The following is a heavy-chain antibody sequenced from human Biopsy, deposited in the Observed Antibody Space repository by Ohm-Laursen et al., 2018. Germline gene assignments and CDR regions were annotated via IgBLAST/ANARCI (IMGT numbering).Heavy chain of an antibody. J-gene: IGHJ3*02. CDR1: GGTLRSDA. CDR2: ISTYNDDT. D-gene: IGHD3-3*01. V-gene: IGHV1-18*01. CDR3: ARDPGYDFWSGSDPFDI. Sequence: GASVKVSCKASGGTLRSDAISWVRQAPGQGLEWMGWISTYNDDTNIAQKFQGRVSMTTDTSTRTAYMELRCLRSGDTAIYFCARDPGYDFWSGSDPFDIWGQGTLVTVS.